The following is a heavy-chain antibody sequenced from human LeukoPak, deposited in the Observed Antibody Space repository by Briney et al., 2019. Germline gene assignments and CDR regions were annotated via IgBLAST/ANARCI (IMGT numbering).Heavy chain of an antibody. CDR3: AKDYLRWELLDWDY. V-gene: IGHV3-30*02. Sequence: GGSLRLSCAASGFTFSSYGMHWVRQAPGKGLEWVAFIRYDGSNKYYADSVKGRFTISRDNSKNTLYLQMNSLRAEDTAVYYCAKDYLRWELLDWDYWGQGTLVTVSS. J-gene: IGHJ4*02. D-gene: IGHD1-26*01. CDR1: GFTFSSYG. CDR2: IRYDGSNK.